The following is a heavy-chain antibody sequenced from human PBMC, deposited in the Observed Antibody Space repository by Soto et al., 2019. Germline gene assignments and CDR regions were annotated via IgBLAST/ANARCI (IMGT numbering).Heavy chain of an antibody. Sequence: EVQLLESGGGLVQPGGSLRLSCAASGFTFSSYAMSWVRQAPGKGLEWVSAISGSGGRTYYADSVKGRFAISRDNSKNTLYLQMNILRAEDTAVYYCAKDARVVVADSGEYWGQGTLVTVSS. CDR3: AKDARVVVADSGEY. V-gene: IGHV3-23*01. J-gene: IGHJ4*02. CDR1: GFTFSSYA. CDR2: ISGSGGRT. D-gene: IGHD2-15*01.